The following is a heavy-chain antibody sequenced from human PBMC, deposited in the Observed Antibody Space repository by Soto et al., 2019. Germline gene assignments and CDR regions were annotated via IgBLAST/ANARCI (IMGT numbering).Heavy chain of an antibody. D-gene: IGHD5-18*01. J-gene: IGHJ4*02. CDR3: ARAAALWLYLRELSYYVDY. V-gene: IGHV3-13*05. CDR2: IGTAGDP. CDR1: GFTFSSYD. Sequence: EVQLVESGGGLVQPGGSLRLSCAASGFTFSSYDMHWVRQATGKGLEWVSAIGTAGDPYYPGSVKGRFTISRENAKNSLYLQMNSLRAEDTAVYYCARAAALWLYLRELSYYVDYWGQGTLVTVSS.